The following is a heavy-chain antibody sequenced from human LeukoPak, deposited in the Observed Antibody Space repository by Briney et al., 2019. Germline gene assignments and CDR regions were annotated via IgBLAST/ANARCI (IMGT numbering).Heavy chain of an antibody. CDR2: IKQDGSEK. CDR1: GFTLSDAW. J-gene: IGHJ6*02. D-gene: IGHD2-15*01. CDR3: ARDRWELLSNSYHYCGLDV. V-gene: IGHV3-7*01. Sequence: GGSLRLSCAASGFTLSDAWMSWVRQAPGKGLEWVANIKQDGSEKCYVDSVKGRFTISRDNAKNSLYLQMNSLRAEDTAVYYCARDRWELLSNSYHYCGLDVWGQGTTVTVSS.